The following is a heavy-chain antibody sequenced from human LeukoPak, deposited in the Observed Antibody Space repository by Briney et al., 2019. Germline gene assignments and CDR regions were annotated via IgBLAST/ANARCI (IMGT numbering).Heavy chain of an antibody. CDR1: GYTFTGYY. D-gene: IGHD2-2*03. CDR3: ARDLTGYCSSTSCYLYYFDY. V-gene: IGHV1-2*02. J-gene: IGHJ4*02. Sequence: ASVKVSCKASGYTFTGYYMHWVRQAPGQGLEWMEWINPNSGGTNYAQKFQGRVTMTRDTSISTAYMELSRLRSDDTAVYYCARDLTGYCSSTSCYLYYFDYWGQGTLVTVSS. CDR2: INPNSGGT.